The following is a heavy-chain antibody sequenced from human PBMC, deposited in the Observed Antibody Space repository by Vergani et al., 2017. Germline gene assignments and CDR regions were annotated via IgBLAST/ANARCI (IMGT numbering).Heavy chain of an antibody. CDR3: AKDSSGGGGASSLDY. D-gene: IGHD1-26*01. V-gene: IGHV3-9*01. CDR2: ISWNSGSI. CDR1: GFTFDDYA. J-gene: IGHJ4*02. Sequence: EVQLVESGGGLVQPGRSLRLSCAASGFTFDDYAMHWVRQAPGKGLEWVSGISWNSGSIGYADSVKGRFTISRDNAKNSLYLQMNSLRAEDTALYYCAKDSSGGGGASSLDYWGQGTLVTVSS.